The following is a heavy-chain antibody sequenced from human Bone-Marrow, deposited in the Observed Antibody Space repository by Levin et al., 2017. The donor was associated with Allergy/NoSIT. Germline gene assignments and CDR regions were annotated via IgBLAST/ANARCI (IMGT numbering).Heavy chain of an antibody. V-gene: IGHV3-23*01. J-gene: IGHJ4*02. D-gene: IGHD4-11*01. CDR2: IRGSDDST. Sequence: GGSLRLSCAVSGFNFHAYGMTWVRQAPGKGLERVSTIRGSDDSTYYRDSVKGRFIVSRDSSEDTLYLDMHSLRAEDTALYYCATFDYSSYGYYFDYWGQGTPVTVSS. CDR1: GFNFHAYG. CDR3: ATFDYSSYGYYFDY.